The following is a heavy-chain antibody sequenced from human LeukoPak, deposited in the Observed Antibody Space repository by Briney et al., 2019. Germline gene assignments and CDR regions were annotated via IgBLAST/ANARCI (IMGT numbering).Heavy chain of an antibody. CDR3: AKELDTMFFDY. CDR1: GFNFDRYT. J-gene: IGHJ4*02. CDR2: AGWVGGTT. D-gene: IGHD3-10*02. Sequence: GGSLRLSCATSGFNFDRYTIHWVRQAPGKGLEWVSLAGWVGGTTFYSDSVRGRFTISRDSGRKSVYLQMNSLTTDDTAFYFCAKELDTMFFDYWGQGALVTVSS. V-gene: IGHV3-43*01.